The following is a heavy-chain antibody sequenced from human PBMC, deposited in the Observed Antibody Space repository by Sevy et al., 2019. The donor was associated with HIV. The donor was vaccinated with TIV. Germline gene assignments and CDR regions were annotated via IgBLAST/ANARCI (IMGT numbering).Heavy chain of an antibody. CDR3: ARGGYYYDNAAYYAFDS. J-gene: IGHJ4*02. D-gene: IGHD3-22*01. CDR1: GFTFNTYA. CDR2: ISYDGGNK. V-gene: IGHV3-30-3*01. Sequence: GGSLRLSCAASGFTFNTYAMHWVRQAPGKGLDWLTFISYDGGNKYYADSVKGRFTISRDNSKNTLYLQMNSLRVEDTAVYYCARGGYYYDNAAYYAFDSWGQGTLVTVSS.